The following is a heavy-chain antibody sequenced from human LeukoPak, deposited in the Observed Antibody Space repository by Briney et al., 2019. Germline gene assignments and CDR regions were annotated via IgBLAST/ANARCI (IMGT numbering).Heavy chain of an antibody. CDR2: IYYSGST. Sequence: SETLSLTCTVSGGSISSYYCNWIRKPPGKGLDRIGYIYYSGSTRYNPSLNSQATISVDTSKNQLSLELNSVTAADTAVYYCARPAYFGSGCYYYFDSWGQGTLVTVSS. D-gene: IGHD2-21*02. CDR3: ARPAYFGSGCYYYFDS. CDR1: GGSISSYY. J-gene: IGHJ4*02. V-gene: IGHV4-59*01.